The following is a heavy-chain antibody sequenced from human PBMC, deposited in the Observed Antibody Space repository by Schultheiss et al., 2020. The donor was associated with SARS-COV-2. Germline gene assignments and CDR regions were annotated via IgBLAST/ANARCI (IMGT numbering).Heavy chain of an antibody. V-gene: IGHV3-7*01. D-gene: IGHD6-13*01. CDR1: GFTVSSNY. J-gene: IGHJ6*02. CDR2: IKQDGSEK. Sequence: GGSLRLSCAASGFTVSSNYMSWVRQAPGKGLEWVANIKQDGSEKYYVDSVKGRFTISRDNAKNSLYLQMNSLRAEDTAVYYCARDYAGYSSSWYVYYYYGMDVWGQGTTVTVSS. CDR3: ARDYAGYSSSWYVYYYYGMDV.